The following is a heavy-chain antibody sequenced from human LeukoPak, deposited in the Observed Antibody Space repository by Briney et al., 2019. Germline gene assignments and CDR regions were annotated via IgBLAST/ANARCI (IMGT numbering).Heavy chain of an antibody. CDR3: ASGLLPGDTGIGRGDWFDP. CDR1: GYTFTGYY. V-gene: IGHV1-2*02. J-gene: IGHJ5*02. CDR2: INPNSGGT. Sequence: ASVKVSCKASGYTFTGYYMHWVRQAPGQGLEWMGWINPNSGGTNYAQKFQGRVTMTRDTSISTAYMELSRLRSDDTAVYYCASGLLPGDTGIGRGDWFDPWGQGTLVTVSS. D-gene: IGHD2-15*01.